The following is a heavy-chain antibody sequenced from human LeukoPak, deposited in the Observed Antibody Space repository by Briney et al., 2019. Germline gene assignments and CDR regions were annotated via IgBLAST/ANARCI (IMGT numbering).Heavy chain of an antibody. CDR3: ARDSSPFTRCMLKV. D-gene: IGHD2-8*01. CDR1: GFTFSSYW. Sequence: PGGSLRLSCAASGFTFSSYWMSWVRQAPGKGLEWVADIKQDGSEKYYVDSVKGRFTISRDNAKNSLYLQMNSLRAEDTAVYYCARDSSPFTRCMLKVWGQGTLVTVSS. CDR2: IKQDGSEK. V-gene: IGHV3-7*01. J-gene: IGHJ4*02.